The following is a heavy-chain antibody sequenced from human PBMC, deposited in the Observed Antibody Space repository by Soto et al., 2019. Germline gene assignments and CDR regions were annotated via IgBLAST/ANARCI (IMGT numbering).Heavy chain of an antibody. CDR3: ARDQTYYDFWSGFPDDAFDI. D-gene: IGHD3-3*01. V-gene: IGHV3-48*02. CDR1: GFTFSSYS. Sequence: RWSLRLSCAASGFTFSSYSMNWFRQAPGKGLEWVSYISSSSSTIYYADSVKGRFTISRDNAKNSLYLQMNSLRDEDTAVYYCARDQTYYDFWSGFPDDAFDIWGQGTMVTVSS. CDR2: ISSSSSTI. J-gene: IGHJ3*02.